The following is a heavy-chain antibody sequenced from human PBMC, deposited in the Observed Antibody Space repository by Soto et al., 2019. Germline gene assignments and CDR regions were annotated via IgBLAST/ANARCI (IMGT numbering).Heavy chain of an antibody. CDR1: GDSIRRSNNY. CDR2: ISYSGTT. Sequence: SATLYLTRTIRGDSIRRSNNYWIWIRQPPGEGLEWIGFISYSGTTSYSPSLKSRVAISLDTSKNQFSLSLNFVTAADTAVYYCARGRGYSYGLDPWRQGSLVT. D-gene: IGHD5-18*01. CDR3: ARGRGYSYGLDP. V-gene: IGHV4-30-4*01. J-gene: IGHJ5*02.